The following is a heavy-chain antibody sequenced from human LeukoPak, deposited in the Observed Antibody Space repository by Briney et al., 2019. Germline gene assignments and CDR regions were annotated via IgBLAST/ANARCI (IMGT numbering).Heavy chain of an antibody. Sequence: SETLSLTRTVSGGSISSYYWSWIRQPAGKGLEWIGRIYTSGSTNYNPSLKSRVTISVDKSKNKFSLKLSSVTAADTAAYYCARASVAAPGYFDYWGQGTLVTVSS. CDR1: GGSISSYY. J-gene: IGHJ4*02. D-gene: IGHD6-19*01. V-gene: IGHV4-4*07. CDR2: IYTSGST. CDR3: ARASVAAPGYFDY.